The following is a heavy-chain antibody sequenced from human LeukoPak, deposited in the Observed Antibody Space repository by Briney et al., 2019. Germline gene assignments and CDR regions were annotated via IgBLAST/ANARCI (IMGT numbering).Heavy chain of an antibody. CDR1: GFNFNNYW. Sequence: GESLKISCEASGFNFNNYWVGWVRQMPGKGLEWMGIIYPGDYDTRYSPSFQGHVTISVDKSISTAYLQWRSLRASDTAIYYCARRNYYGSGTNFDYWGQGTLVTVSS. V-gene: IGHV5-51*01. CDR3: ARRNYYGSGTNFDY. D-gene: IGHD3-10*01. J-gene: IGHJ4*02. CDR2: IYPGDYDT.